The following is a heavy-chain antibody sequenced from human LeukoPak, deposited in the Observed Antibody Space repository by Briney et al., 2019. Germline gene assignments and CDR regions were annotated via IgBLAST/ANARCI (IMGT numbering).Heavy chain of an antibody. D-gene: IGHD2-2*01. CDR1: GGSISSHY. CDR3: ARVILGYCSSTSCFYYYYMDV. Sequence: SETLSLTCTVSGGSISSHYWSWIRQPPGKGLEWIGYIYYSGSTNYNPSLKSRVTISVDTSKNQFSLKLSSVTAADTAVYYCARVILGYCSSTSCFYYYYMDVWGKGTTVTVSS. V-gene: IGHV4-59*11. CDR2: IYYSGST. J-gene: IGHJ6*03.